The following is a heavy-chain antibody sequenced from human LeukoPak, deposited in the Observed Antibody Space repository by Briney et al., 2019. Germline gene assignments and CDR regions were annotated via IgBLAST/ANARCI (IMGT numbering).Heavy chain of an antibody. CDR2: IYTSGST. Sequence: SETLSLTCTVSGGSISSYYWSWIRQPAGKGLEWIGRIYTSGSTNYNPSLKSRVTMSVDTSKNQFSLKLSSVTAADTAVYYCARDPGGSTSWNRNRFSDPWGQGTLVTVSS. CDR3: ARDPGGSTSWNRNRFSDP. CDR1: GGSISSYY. V-gene: IGHV4-4*07. D-gene: IGHD2-2*01. J-gene: IGHJ5*02.